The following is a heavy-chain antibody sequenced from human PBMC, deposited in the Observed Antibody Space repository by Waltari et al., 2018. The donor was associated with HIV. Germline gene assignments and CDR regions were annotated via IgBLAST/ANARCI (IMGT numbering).Heavy chain of an antibody. D-gene: IGHD3-10*01. CDR1: TDAIKQAY. Sequence: VPLKEWGPGLVTPSETLSLPCSVPTDAIKQAYWNWIRQPPGKELEWIGYISYSGSTKYGPSLKSRVTMSLVSSKNQFSLKLRSVAAADTSVYFCARGRRWLQFHGHYYFDYWGQGTLVTVSS. J-gene: IGHJ4*02. CDR2: ISYSGST. CDR3: ARGRRWLQFHGHYYFDY. V-gene: IGHV4-59*13.